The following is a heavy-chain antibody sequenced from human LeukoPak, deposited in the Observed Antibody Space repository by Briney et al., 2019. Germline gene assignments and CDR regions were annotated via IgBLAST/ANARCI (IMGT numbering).Heavy chain of an antibody. V-gene: IGHV4-4*02. D-gene: IGHD3-22*01. CDR1: GGSISSSKW. CDR2: IYHSGTT. CDR3: ARTLYDSGGYYSYGAFDV. Sequence: PSETLSLTCAVSGGSISSSKWWSWVRQPPGKGLEWIGEIYHSGTTNYKPSLKRRVTISVDKSKNQVSLKLSSVTAADMAVYYCARTLYDSGGYYSYGAFDVWGQGTMVTVSS. J-gene: IGHJ3*01.